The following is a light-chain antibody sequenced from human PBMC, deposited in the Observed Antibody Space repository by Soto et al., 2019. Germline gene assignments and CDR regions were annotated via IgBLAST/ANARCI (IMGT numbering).Light chain of an antibody. Sequence: EIVLTQSPATLSLSPGERATLSCRASQSVSRYLAWYQQKHGQAPRLLIYDTSNRATGIPARFSGSGSGTAFSLTISSLEPEDFAVYYCQQRSNWWTFGQVTKVELK. CDR1: QSVSRY. CDR3: QQRSNWWT. V-gene: IGKV3-11*01. CDR2: DTS. J-gene: IGKJ1*01.